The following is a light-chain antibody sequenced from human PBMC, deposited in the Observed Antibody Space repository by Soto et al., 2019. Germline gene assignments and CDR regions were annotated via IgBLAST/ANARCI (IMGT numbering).Light chain of an antibody. CDR2: FNN. CDR1: RSNIGSNI. V-gene: IGLV1-44*01. CDR3: AAWDDSLNGWV. Sequence: QSVLTQSPPASGTPGQTVSISCSGSRSNIGSNIVNWYQQLPGTAPKLLIYFNNRRPSGVPDRFSGSKSGTSASLAIRGVQSEDEAHYYCAAWDDSLNGWVFGGGTKLTVL. J-gene: IGLJ3*02.